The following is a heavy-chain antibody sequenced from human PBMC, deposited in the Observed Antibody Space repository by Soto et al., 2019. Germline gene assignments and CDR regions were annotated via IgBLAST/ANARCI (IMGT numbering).Heavy chain of an antibody. CDR3: AKDLFRGQAISSGPTAFDI. Sequence: PGGSLRLSCAASGFTFSSYAMSCVRQAPGKGLEWVSAISGSGGSTYYADSVKGRFTISRDNSKNTLYLQMNSLRAEDTAVYYCAKDLFRGQAISSGPTAFDIWGQGTMVTVSS. D-gene: IGHD3-10*01. CDR1: GFTFSSYA. J-gene: IGHJ3*02. CDR2: ISGSGGST. V-gene: IGHV3-23*01.